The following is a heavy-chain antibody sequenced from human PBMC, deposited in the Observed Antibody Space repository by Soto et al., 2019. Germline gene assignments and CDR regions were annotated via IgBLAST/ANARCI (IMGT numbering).Heavy chain of an antibody. V-gene: IGHV4-39*01. Sequence: SETLSLTCTVSGGSIRSTSYYWGWIRRPPGKGLEWNGSIYSSGSTYYNPSLKSRVTISIDTSKYKFSLNLNSVTAADTGVYYCARWLATTGLTKYWYFDLWGRGTQVTVSS. D-gene: IGHD1-1*01. CDR1: GGSIRSTSYY. CDR3: ARWLATTGLTKYWYFDL. CDR2: IYSSGST. J-gene: IGHJ2*01.